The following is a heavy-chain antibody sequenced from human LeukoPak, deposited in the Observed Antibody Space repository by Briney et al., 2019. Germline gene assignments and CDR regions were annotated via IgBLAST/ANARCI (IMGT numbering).Heavy chain of an antibody. D-gene: IGHD1-1*01. J-gene: IGHJ4*02. V-gene: IGHV4-59*01. CDR3: ARVGDWNDLVY. CDR1: GGSFSGNY. Sequence: SETLSLTCAVYGGSFSGNYWNWIRQPPGKGLEWIGYIYYSGSTNYNPSLKSRVTILVDTSKNQFSLKLSSVTAADTAVYYCARVGDWNDLVYWGQGTLVTVSS. CDR2: IYYSGST.